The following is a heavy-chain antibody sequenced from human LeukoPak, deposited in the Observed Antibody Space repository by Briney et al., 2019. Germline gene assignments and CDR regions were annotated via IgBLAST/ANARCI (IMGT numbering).Heavy chain of an antibody. CDR1: GGSISSYY. CDR2: IYYSGST. Sequence: SETLSLTCTVSGGSISSYYWSWIRQPPGKGLEWLGYIYYSGSTNYNPSLKSRVTISVDTSKNQFSLKLSSVTAADTAVYYCARDRGGILTGYYYFDYWGQGTLVTVSS. CDR3: ARDRGGILTGYYYFDY. D-gene: IGHD3-9*01. J-gene: IGHJ4*02. V-gene: IGHV4-59*01.